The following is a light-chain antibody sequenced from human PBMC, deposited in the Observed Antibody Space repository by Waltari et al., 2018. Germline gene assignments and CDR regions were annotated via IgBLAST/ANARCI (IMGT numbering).Light chain of an antibody. CDR2: DVS. V-gene: IGLV2-14*01. CDR1: SSAVGAFNS. CDR3: FSFTTSDTFV. J-gene: IGLJ1*01. Sequence: QSALTQPASVYGSPGQSIPIFRTGTSSAVGAFNSVSWDQQHPCKSPKLRIYDVSNWPSGASNRFSGSKSVNTASMTISGLQADDEADYYCFSFTTSDTFVFGTGTKVTVL.